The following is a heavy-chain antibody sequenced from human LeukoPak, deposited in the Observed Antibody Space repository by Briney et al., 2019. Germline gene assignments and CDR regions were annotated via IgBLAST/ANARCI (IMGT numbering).Heavy chain of an antibody. Sequence: SETLSLTCAVYGGSFSGYYWSWIRQPPGKGLEWIGYIYYSGNTNYNPSLKGRVTISVDTSKNQFSLELSSVTAVDTAVYYCARGTSSQLWFVYWGQGTLVTVSS. J-gene: IGHJ4*02. V-gene: IGHV4-59*01. CDR1: GGSFSGYY. D-gene: IGHD3-10*01. CDR2: IYYSGNT. CDR3: ARGTSSQLWFVY.